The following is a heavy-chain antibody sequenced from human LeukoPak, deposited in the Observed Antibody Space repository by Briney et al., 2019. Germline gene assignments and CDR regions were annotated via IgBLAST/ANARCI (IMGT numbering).Heavy chain of an antibody. D-gene: IGHD1-1*01. CDR1: GFTFSSYS. V-gene: IGHV3-48*01. J-gene: IGHJ4*02. CDR3: ARDHNYAFDI. Sequence: GGSLRLSCAASGFTFSSYSMTWVRQVPGKGLEWIAYIGIDSGNTKYADSVRGRFTISADKTKNSLYLQMNSLRVDDTAVYYCARDHNYAFDIWGQGTLVSVAS. CDR2: IGIDSGNT.